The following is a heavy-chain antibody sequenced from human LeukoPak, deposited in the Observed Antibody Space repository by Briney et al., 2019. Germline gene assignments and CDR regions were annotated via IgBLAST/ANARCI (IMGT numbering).Heavy chain of an antibody. J-gene: IGHJ4*02. CDR3: AKDFGSD. CDR1: GFTFSNYA. D-gene: IGHD3-3*01. V-gene: IGHV3-23*01. CDR2: LNNIGSST. Sequence: PGGSLRLSCAASGFTFSNYAMTWVRQAPGKGLEWVSGLNNIGSSTYYADSVKGRFTISRDNSKNTLSLQMNSLRAEDTAVYYCAKDFGSDWGQGTLVTVSS.